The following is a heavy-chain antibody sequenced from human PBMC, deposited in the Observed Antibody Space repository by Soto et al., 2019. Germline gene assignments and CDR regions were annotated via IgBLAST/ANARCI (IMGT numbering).Heavy chain of an antibody. D-gene: IGHD2-15*01. J-gene: IGHJ6*03. CDR3: ARETSQEVLAAHYMDV. Sequence: QVQIVQSAAEVKKPGASVKVSCKASGYTFTKYPIHWVRQAPGQRLEWMGWINAGDGNKRYSQRFQGRITIIRDTSASTAYMELSSLRSEDTAVYFCARETSQEVLAAHYMDVWGKGTTVIVSS. CDR2: INAGDGNK. V-gene: IGHV1-3*01. CDR1: GYTFTKYP.